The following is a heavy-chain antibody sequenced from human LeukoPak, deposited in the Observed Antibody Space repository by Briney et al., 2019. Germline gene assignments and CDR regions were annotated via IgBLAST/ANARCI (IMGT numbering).Heavy chain of an antibody. D-gene: IGHD5-18*01. V-gene: IGHV3-74*01. CDR1: GFTFSDYY. J-gene: IGHJ4*02. CDR3: AREGGYSYGYAFDF. Sequence: GGSLRLSCAASGFTFSDYYMDWVRQAPGKGLVWVSRINSDGSITSNADSVRGRFTISRDNAKNTLSLQMNSLRVDDTAVYYCAREGGYSYGYAFDFWGQGILVTVSS. CDR2: INSDGSIT.